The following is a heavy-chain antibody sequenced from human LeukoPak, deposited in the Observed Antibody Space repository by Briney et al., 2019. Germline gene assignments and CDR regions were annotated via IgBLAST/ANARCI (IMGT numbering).Heavy chain of an antibody. J-gene: IGHJ5*02. CDR2: ISNVGSST. CDR3: ARDYLGWFDP. Sequence: GGSLRLSCAASGFTFSSSWMHWVRQAPGKGLVWVSRISNVGSSTNYADSVKGRFTISRDNAKNTLYLQMNSLRAEDTAVYYCARDYLGWFDPWGQGTLVTVSS. CDR1: GFTFSSSW. V-gene: IGHV3-74*01.